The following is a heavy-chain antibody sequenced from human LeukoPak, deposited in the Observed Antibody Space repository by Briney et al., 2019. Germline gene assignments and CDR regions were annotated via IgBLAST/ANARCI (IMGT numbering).Heavy chain of an antibody. V-gene: IGHV1-69*02. CDR3: ASVFWGGYYTDYSFDS. D-gene: IGHD3-3*01. Sequence: SVKVSCKASGGTFSSYTISWVRQAPGQGLEWMGRIIPILGIANYAQKFQGRVTITADKSTSTAYMELSSLRSEDTAVYYCASVFWGGYYTDYSFDSGAREPRVTVP. J-gene: IGHJ4*02. CDR1: GGTFSSYT. CDR2: IIPILGIA.